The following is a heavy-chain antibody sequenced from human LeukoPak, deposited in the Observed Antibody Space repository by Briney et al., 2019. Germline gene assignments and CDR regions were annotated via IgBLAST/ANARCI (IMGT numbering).Heavy chain of an antibody. V-gene: IGHV3-33*01. J-gene: IGHJ4*02. D-gene: IGHD3-3*01. Sequence: GSLRLSCAASGFTFSSNGMHWVRQAPGKGLEWVAVIWYDGSNKYYADSVKGRFTISRDNSKNTLYLQMNSLKTEDTAVYYCTRGGYNPYYDFWSGGGTHDNFDYWGQGTLVTVSS. CDR3: TRGGYNPYYDFWSGGGTHDNFDY. CDR1: GFTFSSNG. CDR2: IWYDGSNK.